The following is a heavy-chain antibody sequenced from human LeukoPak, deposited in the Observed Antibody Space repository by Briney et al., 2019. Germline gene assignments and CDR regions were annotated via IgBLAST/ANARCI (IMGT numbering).Heavy chain of an antibody. CDR2: IYPGDSDT. J-gene: IGHJ4*02. V-gene: IGHV5-51*01. D-gene: IGHD6-13*01. Sequence: ESLKISCKASGYSFTSYWIGWVRQMPGKGLEWMGVIYPGDSDTRYSPSFQGQVTISADKSISTAYLQWSSLKASDTAMYYCATTGLEYSSSWYLHFWGQGTLVTVSS. CDR1: GYSFTSYW. CDR3: ATTGLEYSSSWYLHF.